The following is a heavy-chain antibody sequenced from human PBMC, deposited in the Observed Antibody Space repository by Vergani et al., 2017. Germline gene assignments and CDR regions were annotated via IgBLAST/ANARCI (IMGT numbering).Heavy chain of an antibody. D-gene: IGHD2-15*01. CDR1: GFRVTTYY. Sequence: VELLESGGGLAQPWGSLRVSCSASGFRVTTYYMSWVRQAPGKGLEWVSVIKSDGRTSYAESVRGRFTTSRDTSRNAVYLQMNILRVEDTGVYYCTRSECSGTTCYGHYFDLWGHGILVTVSS. CDR3: TRSECSGTTCYGHYFDL. V-gene: IGHV3-66*02. CDR2: IKSDGRT. J-gene: IGHJ4*01.